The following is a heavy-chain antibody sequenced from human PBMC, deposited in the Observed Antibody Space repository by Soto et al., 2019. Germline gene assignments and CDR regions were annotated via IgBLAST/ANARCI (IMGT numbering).Heavy chain of an antibody. CDR2: IYYSGST. V-gene: IGHV4-61*01. D-gene: IGHD5-12*01. J-gene: IGHJ5*02. CDR3: ARAVPDLVATANWFDP. Sequence: SETLSLTCTVSGGSVSSGSYYWSWIRRPPGKGLEWIGYIYYSGSTNYNPSLKSRVTISVDTSKNQFSLKLSSVTAADTAVYYCARAVPDLVATANWFDPWGQGTLVTVSS. CDR1: GGSVSSGSYY.